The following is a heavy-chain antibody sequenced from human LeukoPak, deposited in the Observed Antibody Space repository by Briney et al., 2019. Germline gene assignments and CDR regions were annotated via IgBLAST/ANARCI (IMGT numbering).Heavy chain of an antibody. CDR3: TRDLIAAANSNFDY. Sequence: GGSLRLSCTASGFTFGDYAMSWVRQAPGKGLKWGGFIRSKAYGGTTEYAASVKGRFTISRDDSKSIAYLQMNSLKTEDTAVYYCTRDLIAAANSNFDYWGQGTLVTVSS. J-gene: IGHJ4*02. CDR2: IRSKAYGGTT. CDR1: GFTFGDYA. V-gene: IGHV3-49*04. D-gene: IGHD6-13*01.